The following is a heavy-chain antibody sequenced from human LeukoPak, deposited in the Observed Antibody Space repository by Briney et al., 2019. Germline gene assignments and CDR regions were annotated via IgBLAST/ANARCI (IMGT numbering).Heavy chain of an antibody. CDR3: ASAYYDSSAPYYFDY. J-gene: IGHJ4*02. D-gene: IGHD3-22*01. CDR1: GGSFSGYY. CDR2: INHSGST. V-gene: IGHV4-34*01. Sequence: PSETLSLTCAVYGGSFSGYYWSWIRQPPGKGVEWIGEINHSGSTNYTPSLKSRVTISVDTSKNQFSLRLSSVTAADTAVYYCASAYYDSSAPYYFDYWGQGTLVTVSS.